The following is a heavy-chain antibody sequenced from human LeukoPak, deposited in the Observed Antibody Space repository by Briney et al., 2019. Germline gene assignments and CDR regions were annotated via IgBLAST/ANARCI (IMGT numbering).Heavy chain of an antibody. Sequence: ASVKVSCKTSGYSFTDYYMHWVRQAPGQGLEWMGWINPNSGGTSSAQKFQGRVTMTRDTSITTVYMEVRWLTSDDTAVYYCARADRLHGGPYLIGPWGQGTLVTVSS. CDR2: INPNSGGT. D-gene: IGHD2-21*01. V-gene: IGHV1-2*02. CDR1: GYSFTDYY. J-gene: IGHJ5*02. CDR3: ARADRLHGGPYLIGP.